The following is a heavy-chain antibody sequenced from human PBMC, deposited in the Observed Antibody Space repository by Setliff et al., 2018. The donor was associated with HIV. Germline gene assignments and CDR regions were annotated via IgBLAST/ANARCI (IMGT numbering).Heavy chain of an antibody. V-gene: IGHV4-39*01. Sequence: SETLSLTCTVSGGSISSSSYYWGWIRQPPGKGLEWIGSIYYSGSTYYNPSLKSRVTISVDTSKNQFSLKLSSVTAADTAVYYCARVDCSSTSCYRDYYCYMDVWSKETTVTVSS. CDR1: GGSISSSSYY. CDR2: IYYSGST. D-gene: IGHD2-2*01. CDR3: ARVDCSSTSCYRDYYCYMDV. J-gene: IGHJ6*03.